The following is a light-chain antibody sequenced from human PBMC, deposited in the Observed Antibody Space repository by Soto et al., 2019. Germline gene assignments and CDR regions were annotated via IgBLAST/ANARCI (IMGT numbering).Light chain of an antibody. Sequence: QSVLTQPPSASGSPGQSVAISCTGTGSDVGGYNYVSWYQQHPGKAPKLMIYEVNKRPSGVPDRFSGSKSGNTASLTVSGLQAEDEADYYCSTYAGSSTVFGTGTKLTV. CDR3: STYAGSSTV. V-gene: IGLV2-8*01. CDR2: EVN. CDR1: GSDVGGYNY. J-gene: IGLJ1*01.